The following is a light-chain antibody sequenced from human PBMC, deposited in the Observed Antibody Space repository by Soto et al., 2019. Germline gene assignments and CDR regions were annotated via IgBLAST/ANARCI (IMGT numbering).Light chain of an antibody. CDR3: QQYNNWPRT. J-gene: IGKJ1*01. Sequence: EIVMTQSPATLSVSPGERATLSCRARHSVSSYLAWYQQKPGQAPRLLIYGASTRATGIPARFSGSGSGTEFTLTISSLQSEDLAVYYCQQYNNWPRTFGQGTKVEI. CDR2: GAS. V-gene: IGKV3-15*01. CDR1: HSVSSY.